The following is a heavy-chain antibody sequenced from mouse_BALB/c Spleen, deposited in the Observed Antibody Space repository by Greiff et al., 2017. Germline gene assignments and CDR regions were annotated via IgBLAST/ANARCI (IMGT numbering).Heavy chain of an antibody. D-gene: IGHD1-1*01. CDR1: GFTFSDYY. CDR2: ISDGGSYT. CDR3: ARGRAHYYGSSEGFAY. Sequence: DVHLVESGGGLVKPGGSLKLSCAASGFTFSDYYMYWVRQTPEKRLEWVATISDGGSYTYYPDSVKGRFTISRDNAKNNLYLQMSSLKSEDTAMYYCARGRAHYYGSSEGFAYWGQGTLVTVSA. V-gene: IGHV5-4*02. J-gene: IGHJ3*01.